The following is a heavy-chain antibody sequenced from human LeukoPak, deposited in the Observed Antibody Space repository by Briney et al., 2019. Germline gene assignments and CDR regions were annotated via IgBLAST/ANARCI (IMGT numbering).Heavy chain of an antibody. Sequence: GGSLRLSCAASGFAFSSNWMNWFRQAPGKGLEWVANIKQDGSEKYYVDSVKGRFTISRDNAKNSLYLQMNSLRAEDTAVYYCASGSGWISDIWGQGTMVTVSS. V-gene: IGHV3-7*01. D-gene: IGHD6-19*01. CDR3: ASGSGWISDI. CDR1: GFAFSSNW. CDR2: IKQDGSEK. J-gene: IGHJ3*02.